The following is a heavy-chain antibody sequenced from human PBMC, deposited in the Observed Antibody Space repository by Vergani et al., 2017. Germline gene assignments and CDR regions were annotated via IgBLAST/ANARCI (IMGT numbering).Heavy chain of an antibody. CDR2: IYPGDSEV. D-gene: IGHD3-10*01. Sequence: EVQLVQSGAEVKKPGESLKISCKGSGYSFTSYWIGWVRQMPGKGLEWMGIIYPGDSEVKSNPTFRGQVIFSVDTSVNTAYLQWRSLQASDTATYFCAGGGHGSENGGALQLWGQGTNITVSS. V-gene: IGHV5-51*01. CDR3: AGGGHGSENGGALQL. J-gene: IGHJ3*01. CDR1: GYSFTSYW.